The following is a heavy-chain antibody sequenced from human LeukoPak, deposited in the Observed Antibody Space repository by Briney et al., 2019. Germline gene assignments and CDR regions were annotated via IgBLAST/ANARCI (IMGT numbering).Heavy chain of an antibody. V-gene: IGHV3-15*01. CDR1: GITFSNAW. D-gene: IGHD6-19*01. Sequence: GGSLRLSCAASGITFSNAWMTWVRQAPGKGLEWVGRIYRSSNGETTDYGAPVKGRFTMSRDDSKNTLYPQMNSLKTEDTAVYYCTTYSSGSCHFWGQGTLVTVSS. J-gene: IGHJ4*02. CDR3: TTYSSGSCHF. CDR2: IYRSSNGETT.